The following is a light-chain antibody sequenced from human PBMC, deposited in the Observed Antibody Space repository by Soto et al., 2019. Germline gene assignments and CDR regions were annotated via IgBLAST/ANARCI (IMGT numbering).Light chain of an antibody. CDR3: AAWDASLNGYV. J-gene: IGLJ1*01. V-gene: IGLV1-44*01. CDR1: SSNIGSKT. Sequence: QSVLTQPPSASGTPGQRVTISCSGSSSNIGSKTVNWYQQLPGTVPKLLIYNSYQRPSGVPDRFSGSKSGTSASLAISGLQSEDEADYYCAAWDASLNGYVFGAVTKLTVL. CDR2: NSY.